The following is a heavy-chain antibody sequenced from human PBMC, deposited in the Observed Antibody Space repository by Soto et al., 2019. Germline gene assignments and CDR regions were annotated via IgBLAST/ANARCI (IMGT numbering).Heavy chain of an antibody. Sequence: GGSLRLSCAASGLTFSSYVMHWLRQAPGKGLEWVALISYDGSNKYYADSVKGRFTISRDNSKNTLYLQMNSPRAEDTAVYYCERSPIMIVIFGAFDIWGQGKMVTVSS. CDR3: ERSPIMIVIFGAFDI. D-gene: IGHD3-16*01. CDR1: GLTFSSYV. V-gene: IGHV3-30-3*01. J-gene: IGHJ3*02. CDR2: ISYDGSNK.